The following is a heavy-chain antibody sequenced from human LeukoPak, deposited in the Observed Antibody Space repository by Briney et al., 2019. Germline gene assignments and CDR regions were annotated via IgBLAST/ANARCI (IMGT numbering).Heavy chain of an antibody. CDR1: GFTFSTYA. CDR3: AKDSAGYCSSTSCPPDFDY. D-gene: IGHD2-2*01. J-gene: IGHJ4*02. V-gene: IGHV3-23*01. CDR2: ISGSGGST. Sequence: PGGSLRLSCAASGFTFSTYAMSWVRQAPGKGLEWVSAISGSGGSTYYADSVKGRFTISRDNSKNTLYLQMNSLRAEDTAVYYCAKDSAGYCSSTSCPPDFDYWGQGTLVTVSS.